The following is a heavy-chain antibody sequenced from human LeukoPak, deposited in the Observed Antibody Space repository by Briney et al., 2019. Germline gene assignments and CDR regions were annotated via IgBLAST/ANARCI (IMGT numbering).Heavy chain of an antibody. J-gene: IGHJ4*02. D-gene: IGHD3-22*01. CDR3: AKFGGLIDYYDSSGYYSSRFDY. V-gene: IGHV3-30*02. Sequence: PGGSLRLSCAASGFTFSSYGMHWVRQAPGKGLEWVAFIRYDGSNKYYADSVKGRFTISRDNSKNTLYLQMNSLRAEDTAVYYCAKFGGLIDYYDSSGYYSSRFDYWGQGTLVTVSS. CDR1: GFTFSSYG. CDR2: IRYDGSNK.